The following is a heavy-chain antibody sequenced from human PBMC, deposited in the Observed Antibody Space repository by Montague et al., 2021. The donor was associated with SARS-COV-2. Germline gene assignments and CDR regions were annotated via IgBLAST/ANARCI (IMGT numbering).Heavy chain of an antibody. J-gene: IGHJ4*02. CDR3: VRGIEAAGSYDY. CDR2: TYYRSMWKS. CDR1: GDSVSSNSAT. D-gene: IGHD6-13*01. Sequence: CAISGDSVSSNSATWNWIRQSPSRGLEWLGRTYYRSMWKSDYARSVKRRIAINPGTSKNQFSLQLSSETPEDTALYYCVRGIEAAGSYDYWGQGTLVTVSS. V-gene: IGHV6-1*01.